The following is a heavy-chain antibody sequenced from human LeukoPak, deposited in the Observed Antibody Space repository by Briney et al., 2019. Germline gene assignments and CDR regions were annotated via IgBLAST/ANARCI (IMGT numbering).Heavy chain of an antibody. Sequence: SETLSLTCTVSGGSVSSGTYYWSWIRQPPGKGLEWIGYIYYSGSTNFSPSLKSRVTISVDTSKNQFSLKLSSVTAADTAVYYCARDVRGVFDYWGQGTLVTVSS. J-gene: IGHJ4*02. CDR1: GGSVSSGTYY. V-gene: IGHV4-61*01. CDR3: ARDVRGVFDY. D-gene: IGHD3-10*01. CDR2: IYYSGST.